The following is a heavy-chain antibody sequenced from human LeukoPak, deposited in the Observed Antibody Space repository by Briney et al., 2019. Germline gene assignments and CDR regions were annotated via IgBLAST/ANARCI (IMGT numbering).Heavy chain of an antibody. D-gene: IGHD4-17*01. J-gene: IGHJ4*02. Sequence: SETLSLTCTVSGGSISSYYWSWIRQPAGKGLEWIGRIYTSGSTNYNPSLKSRVTISEDKSKNQFSLKLSSVTAADTAVYYCAREAFAVTPFDYWGQGTLVTVSS. CDR3: AREAFAVTPFDY. CDR2: IYTSGST. CDR1: GGSISSYY. V-gene: IGHV4-4*07.